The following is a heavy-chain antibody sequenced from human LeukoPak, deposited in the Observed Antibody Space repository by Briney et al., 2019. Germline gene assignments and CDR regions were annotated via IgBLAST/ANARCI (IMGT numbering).Heavy chain of an antibody. J-gene: IGHJ4*02. V-gene: IGHV3-66*03. CDR3: AKDSRWDLTRLFDN. CDR2: IYSDNT. Sequence: GGSLRLSCTVSGFTVSSNPMSWVRQAPGKGLEWVSFIYSDNTHYSDSVKGRFTISRDNSKNTLYLQMNSLRAEDTAVYYCAKDSRWDLTRLFDNWGQGTLVIVSS. D-gene: IGHD1-26*01. CDR1: GFTVSSNP.